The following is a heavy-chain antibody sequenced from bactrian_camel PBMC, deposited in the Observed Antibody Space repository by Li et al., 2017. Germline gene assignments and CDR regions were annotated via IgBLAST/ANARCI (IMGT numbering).Heavy chain of an antibody. D-gene: IGHD3*01. CDR3: AAARRGSGRTCSDTDDYDL. V-gene: IGHV3S1*01. CDR2: VYVGGGKS. CDR1: NDNFELYW. J-gene: IGHJ4*01. Sequence: HVQLVESGGGSAQEGESLRLSCVVTNDNFELYWMGWFRQAPGKEREGVAAVYVGGGKSYYADSMRGRSTISQDNAKNTLVLQINDLKPEDTAIYYCAAARRGSGRTCSDTDDYDLTGQGTQVTVS.